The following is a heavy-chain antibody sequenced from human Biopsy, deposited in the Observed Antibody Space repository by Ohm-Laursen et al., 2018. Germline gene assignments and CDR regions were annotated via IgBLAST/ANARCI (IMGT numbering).Heavy chain of an antibody. CDR2: ILYSGST. J-gene: IGHJ4*02. Sequence: SDTLSLTCTVSGGSISSYYWSWIRQPPGKGLEWIGYILYSGSTNYNPSLESRVTISVDTSKNQFSLTLRSVTAADTAVYYCARSRNDLGGMYFDSWGQGSLVTVSS. CDR1: GGSISSYY. V-gene: IGHV4-59*07. CDR3: ARSRNDLGGMYFDS.